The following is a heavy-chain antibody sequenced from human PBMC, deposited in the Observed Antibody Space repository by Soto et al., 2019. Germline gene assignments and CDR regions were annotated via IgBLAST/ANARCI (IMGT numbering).Heavy chain of an antibody. J-gene: IGHJ6*03. CDR2: INHSGST. CDR1: GGSFSGYY. Sequence: SETLSLTCAVYGGSFSGYYWSWIRQPPGKGLEWIGEINHSGSTNYNPSLKSRVTISVDTSKNQFSLKLSSVTAADTAVYYCARGRGYYYGSGGYYYYMDVWGKGTTVTVSS. CDR3: ARGRGYYYGSGGYYYYMDV. V-gene: IGHV4-34*01. D-gene: IGHD3-10*01.